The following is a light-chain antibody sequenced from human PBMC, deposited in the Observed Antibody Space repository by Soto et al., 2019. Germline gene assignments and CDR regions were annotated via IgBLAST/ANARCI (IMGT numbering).Light chain of an antibody. CDR3: QQYDNLPGT. CDR2: AAA. CDR1: QDITNS. V-gene: IGKV1-33*01. Sequence: DVQMTQSPSSLSASVGDRVTITCQASQDITNSLNWYQQKPGKAPKLLIYAAANLETGVPSKFSGSGSGTDFTFTISSLQPEDFATYYCQQYDNLPGTFGGGTKVEIK. J-gene: IGKJ4*01.